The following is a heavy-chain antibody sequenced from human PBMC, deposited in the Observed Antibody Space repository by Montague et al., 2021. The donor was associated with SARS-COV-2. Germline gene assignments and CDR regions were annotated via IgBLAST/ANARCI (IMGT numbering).Heavy chain of an antibody. CDR2: INHSGSA. CDR3: ARGRAVSTFYYYYYGMDV. Sequence: SETLSLTCAVYGGSFSGYYWSWIRQPPGKRLEWIGEINHSGSANYNPSLKSLVTISVDTSKNQFSLKLSSVTAADTAVYYCARGRAVSTFYYYYYGMDVWGQGTTVTVSS. J-gene: IGHJ6*02. V-gene: IGHV4-34*01. D-gene: IGHD3-16*01. CDR1: GGSFSGYY.